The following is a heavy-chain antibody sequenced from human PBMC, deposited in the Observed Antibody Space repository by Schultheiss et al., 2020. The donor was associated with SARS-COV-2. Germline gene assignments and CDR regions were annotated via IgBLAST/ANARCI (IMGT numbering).Heavy chain of an antibody. CDR3: AKDPIPLYYYDRLGFDY. Sequence: GGSLRLSCAASGFTFSSYAISWVRQAPGKGLEWVSAISGSGGSTYYADSVKGRFTISRDNSKNTLYLQMNSLRAEDTAVYYCAKDPIPLYYYDRLGFDYWGQGTLVTVSS. J-gene: IGHJ4*02. V-gene: IGHV3-23*01. D-gene: IGHD3-22*01. CDR1: GFTFSSYA. CDR2: ISGSGGST.